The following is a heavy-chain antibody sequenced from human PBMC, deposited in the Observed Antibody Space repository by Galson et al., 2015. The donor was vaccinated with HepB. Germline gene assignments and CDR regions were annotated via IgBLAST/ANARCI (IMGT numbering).Heavy chain of an antibody. D-gene: IGHD2/OR15-2a*01. Sequence: QSGAEVKQPGESLKISCTCSGYSFSTYWIAWVRQVPGKGLEWMGVIYPGDFDTRYSPSFRGQVTISVDKSIKTAYLQWGSLKPSDTAMYYCARVPSNISNPYYPDFWGQGTLVTVSS. V-gene: IGHV5-51*03. CDR1: GYSFSTYW. J-gene: IGHJ4*02. CDR2: IYPGDFDT. CDR3: ARVPSNISNPYYPDF.